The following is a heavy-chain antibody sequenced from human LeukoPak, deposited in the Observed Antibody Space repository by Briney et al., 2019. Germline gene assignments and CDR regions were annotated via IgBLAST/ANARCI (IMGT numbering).Heavy chain of an antibody. Sequence: GGSLRLSCTASGFTFSTFSMNWVRQAPRMGLEWVAYISTSGSTIYYSESVKGRFTISRDNAKNYLYLQMNSLRVEDTAIYYCARQTGLFNRQNWGQGTRVTVSS. D-gene: IGHD1-1*01. CDR3: ARQTGLFNRQN. J-gene: IGHJ1*01. CDR1: GFTFSTFS. V-gene: IGHV3-48*01. CDR2: ISTSGSTI.